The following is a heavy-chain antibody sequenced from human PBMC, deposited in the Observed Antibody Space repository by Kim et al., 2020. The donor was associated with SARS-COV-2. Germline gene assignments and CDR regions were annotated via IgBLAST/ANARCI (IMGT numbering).Heavy chain of an antibody. CDR1: DHSTSSGYY. V-gene: IGHV4-38-2*01. CDR3: TSKYYYDSSGYYYADW. CDR2: IHQSGST. J-gene: IGHJ4*02. Sequence: SETLSLTCAVADHSTSSGYYWGWIRQPPGKGPEWIGSIHQSGSTYYNPSLKSRVFISIDTSKNQFSLRLNPVTAADTAVYYCTSKYYYDSSGYYYADWWGQGTLVTVSS. D-gene: IGHD3-22*01.